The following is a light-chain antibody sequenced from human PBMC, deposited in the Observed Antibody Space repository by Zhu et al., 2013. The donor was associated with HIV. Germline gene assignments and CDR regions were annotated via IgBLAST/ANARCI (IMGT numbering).Light chain of an antibody. Sequence: AIQLTQSPSSLSASVGDRVTITCRASQDISSYLAWYQQKPGKAPKLLIYAASSLQSGVPSRFSGSGSGTDFTLTISSLQPEDFATYYCLQDYNYPRTFGQGTKVEIK. J-gene: IGKJ1*01. CDR3: LQDYNYPRT. V-gene: IGKV1-6*01. CDR1: QDISSY. CDR2: AAS.